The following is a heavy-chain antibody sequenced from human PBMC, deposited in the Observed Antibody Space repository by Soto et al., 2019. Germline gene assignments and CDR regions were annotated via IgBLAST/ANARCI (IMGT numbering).Heavy chain of an antibody. V-gene: IGHV4-30-4*01. CDR1: SGSSSSGDYY. CDR3: ATRNGELFSNYCYGMDV. D-gene: IGHD3-10*01. CDR2: IYYSGST. J-gene: IGHJ6*01. Sequence: QGQLQESGPRLVKPSQTLSLTCTVSSGSSSSGDYYCSLIRQPPGKGLEWIGYIYYSGSTYYNPSVKSRVTISVDTSKNQFSLKLSSVTDADTAVYYCATRNGELFSNYCYGMDVWGQGTTVTVSS.